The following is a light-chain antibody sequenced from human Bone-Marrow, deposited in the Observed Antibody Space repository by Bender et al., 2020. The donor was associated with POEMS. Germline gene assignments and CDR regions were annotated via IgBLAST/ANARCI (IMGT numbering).Light chain of an antibody. CDR1: SRDVGMFNL. CDR3: CSYAGGGTFV. Sequence: QSALTQPASVSGSPGQSITISCTGTSRDVGMFNLVSWYQQYPGKAPKFIIYEGSKRPSGVSNRFSGSKSGNTASLTISGLQAEDEADYYCCSYAGGGTFVFGGGTKLTVL. CDR2: EGS. J-gene: IGLJ3*02. V-gene: IGLV2-23*03.